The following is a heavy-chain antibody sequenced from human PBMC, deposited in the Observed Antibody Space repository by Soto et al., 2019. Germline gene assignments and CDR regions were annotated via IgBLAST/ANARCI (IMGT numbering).Heavy chain of an antibody. CDR3: AKDQKQLVPYYYYGMDV. CDR1: GFTFSSYA. D-gene: IGHD6-6*01. CDR2: ISGSGGST. Sequence: GGSLRLSCAASGFTFSSYAMSWVRQAPGKGLEWVSAISGSGGSTYYADSVKGRFTISRDNSKNTRYLQMNSLRAEDTAVYYCAKDQKQLVPYYYYGMDVWGQGTTVTVSS. J-gene: IGHJ6*02. V-gene: IGHV3-23*01.